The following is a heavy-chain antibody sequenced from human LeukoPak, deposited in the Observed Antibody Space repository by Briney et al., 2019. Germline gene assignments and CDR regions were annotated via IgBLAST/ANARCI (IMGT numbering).Heavy chain of an antibody. D-gene: IGHD6-13*01. V-gene: IGHV1-69*06. Sequence: GASVKVSCKASGGTFSSYAISWVRQAPGQGLEWMGGIIPIFGTANYAQKFQGRVTITADKSTSTANMELSSLRSEDTAVYYCAGGRSSSADYWGQRTLVTVSS. CDR1: GGTFSSYA. CDR3: AGGRSSSADY. CDR2: IIPIFGTA. J-gene: IGHJ4*02.